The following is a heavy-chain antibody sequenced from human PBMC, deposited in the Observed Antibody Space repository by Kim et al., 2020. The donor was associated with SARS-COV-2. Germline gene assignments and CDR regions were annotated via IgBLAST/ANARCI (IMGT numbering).Heavy chain of an antibody. J-gene: IGHJ4*02. CDR3: ARIPGGIAARDFDY. V-gene: IGHV1-8*01. Sequence: ASVKVSCKASGYTFTSYDINWVRQATGQGLEWMGWMNPNSGNTGYAQKFQGRVTMTRNTSISTAYMELSSLRSEDTAVYYCARIPGGIAARDFDYWGQGTLVTVSS. CDR1: GYTFTSYD. CDR2: MNPNSGNT. D-gene: IGHD6-6*01.